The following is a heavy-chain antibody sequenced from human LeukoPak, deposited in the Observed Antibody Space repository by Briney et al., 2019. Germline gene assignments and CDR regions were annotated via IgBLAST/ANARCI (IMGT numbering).Heavy chain of an antibody. CDR3: ATTNDGGGYQWGDFFDF. D-gene: IGHD3-22*01. Sequence: ASVKVSCKASGGTSNSHAISWVRQAPGQGLEWMGRIIPNLGTTNRAQNFQDRVTLTADKSTNTAYMELTSLTSDGTAVYYCATTNDGGGYQWGDFFDFWGQGTLVTVSS. V-gene: IGHV1-69*04. CDR1: GGTSNSHA. J-gene: IGHJ4*02. CDR2: IIPNLGTT.